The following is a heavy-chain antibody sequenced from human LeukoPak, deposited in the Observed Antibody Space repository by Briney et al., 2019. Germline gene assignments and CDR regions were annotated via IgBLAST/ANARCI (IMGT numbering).Heavy chain of an antibody. J-gene: IGHJ4*02. CDR3: ARWDGYSSSPDY. CDR2: INPNSGDT. Sequence: MGWINPNSGDTGYAQKFQGRVTMTRDMSISTIYMELTRLRSDDTALYYCARWDGYSSSPDYWGQGTLVTVSS. D-gene: IGHD6-13*01. V-gene: IGHV1-2*02.